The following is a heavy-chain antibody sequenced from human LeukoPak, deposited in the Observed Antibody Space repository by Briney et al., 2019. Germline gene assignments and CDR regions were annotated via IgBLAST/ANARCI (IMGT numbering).Heavy chain of an antibody. D-gene: IGHD6-13*01. J-gene: IGHJ6*02. V-gene: IGHV1-8*01. Sequence: ASVKVSCKASGYTFTSYDINWVRQATGQGLEWMGWMNPNSGNTGYAQKVQGRVTMTRNTSISTACMELSSLRSEDTAVYYCARGSPGIFDREDYYYYGMDVWGQGTSVTVSS. CDR3: ARGSPGIFDREDYYYYGMDV. CDR1: GYTFTSYD. CDR2: MNPNSGNT.